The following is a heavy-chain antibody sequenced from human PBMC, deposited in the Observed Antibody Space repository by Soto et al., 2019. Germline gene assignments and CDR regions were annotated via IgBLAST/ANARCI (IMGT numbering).Heavy chain of an antibody. V-gene: IGHV3-9*01. J-gene: IGHJ6*02. CDR2: ISWNSGRI. Sequence: EVQLVESGGGLVQPGRSLRLSCAASGVTFDDYAMHWVRQGPGKGLEWVSGISWNSGRIGYADSVKGRFTISRDNAKNSLYLQMNSLRAEDTALYYCAKDMGSGYGYGIDVWGQGNTVTVSS. D-gene: IGHD5-12*01. CDR3: AKDMGSGYGYGIDV. CDR1: GVTFDDYA.